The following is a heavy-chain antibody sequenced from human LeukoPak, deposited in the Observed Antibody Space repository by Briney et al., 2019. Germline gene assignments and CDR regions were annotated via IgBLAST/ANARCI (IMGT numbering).Heavy chain of an antibody. D-gene: IGHD2-15*01. J-gene: IGHJ4*02. Sequence: GASVKVSCKASGYTFTGYYMHWVRQAPGQGLEWMGWINPNSGGTNYAQKFQGRVTMTRDTSISTAYMELSRLRSDDTAVYYCTTYCSGDSCSSFDYWGQGTLVTVSS. V-gene: IGHV1-2*02. CDR3: TTYCSGDSCSSFDY. CDR1: GYTFTGYY. CDR2: INPNSGGT.